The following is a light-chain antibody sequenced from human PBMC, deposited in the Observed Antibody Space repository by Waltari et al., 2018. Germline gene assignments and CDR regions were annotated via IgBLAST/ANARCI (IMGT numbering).Light chain of an antibody. CDR3: LAWDDSMSGWV. J-gene: IGLJ3*02. CDR1: SSKIGSNS. V-gene: IGLV1-47*01. CDR2: RDD. Sequence: QSVMTQPPSASGTPGQTITFPCSGSSSKIGSNSVYWYQQFPGKPPQLLIYRDDQRPSGVPDRIPGSKSGTSASLAISGLRSEDEADYYCLAWDDSMSGWVFGGGTKLTVL.